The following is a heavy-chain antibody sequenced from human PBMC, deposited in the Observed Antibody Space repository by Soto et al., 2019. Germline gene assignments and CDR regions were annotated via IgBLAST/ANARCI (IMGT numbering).Heavy chain of an antibody. V-gene: IGHV1-2*02. D-gene: IGHD1-1*01. CDR1: GCTFTGYY. J-gene: IGHJ4*02. CDR3: ARGAGTSWFDY. CDR2: INPNSGGT. Sequence: QVQMVQSGAEVEKPGASVKVSCRPSGCTFTGYYIHWVRQAPGQGLEWMGWINPNSGGTNCAQKFQGRVTMTRDTSLGTAYMELNSLTSDDTAVYFCARGAGTSWFDYWGKGTLVIVSS.